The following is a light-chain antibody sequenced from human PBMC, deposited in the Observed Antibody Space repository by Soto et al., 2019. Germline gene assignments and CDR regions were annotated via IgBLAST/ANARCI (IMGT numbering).Light chain of an antibody. V-gene: IGLV2-14*01. CDR2: DVS. Sequence: QSVLTQPASVSGSPGQSITISCTGTSSDVGAYNYVSWYQQHPGKAPKLMIYDVSNRPSGISDRFSVSKSGNTASLTISNLQADDVADYYCSSYTNSGTYVVVTGTKV. CDR3: SSYTNSGTYV. J-gene: IGLJ1*01. CDR1: SSDVGAYNY.